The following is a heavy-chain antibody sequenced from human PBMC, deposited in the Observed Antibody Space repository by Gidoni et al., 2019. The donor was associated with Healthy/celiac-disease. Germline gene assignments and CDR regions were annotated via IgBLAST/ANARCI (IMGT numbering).Heavy chain of an antibody. CDR1: GGSISSYY. D-gene: IGHD6-19*01. V-gene: IGHV4-59*01. CDR3: ARDGGSGWAPHFDY. J-gene: IGHJ4*02. Sequence: QVQLQESGPGLVKPSETLSLPCTVSGGSISSYYWSWIRQPPGKGLEWIGYIYYSGSTNYNPSLKSRVTISVDTSKNQFSLKLSSVTAADTAVYYCARDGGSGWAPHFDYWGQGTLVTVSS. CDR2: IYYSGST.